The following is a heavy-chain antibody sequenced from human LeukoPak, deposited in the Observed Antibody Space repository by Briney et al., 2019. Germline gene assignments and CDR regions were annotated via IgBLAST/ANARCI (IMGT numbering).Heavy chain of an antibody. V-gene: IGHV3-74*01. Sequence: PGGSLRLSCATSGFTFSSYWMHWVRQAPGKGLVWVSRIKSDGSSTSYADSVKGRFTISRDNSKNTLYLQMNNLRAEDTAVYYCAKDKRHTSGWYYDYWGQGTLVTVSS. J-gene: IGHJ4*02. CDR2: IKSDGSST. D-gene: IGHD6-19*01. CDR3: AKDKRHTSGWYYDY. CDR1: GFTFSSYW.